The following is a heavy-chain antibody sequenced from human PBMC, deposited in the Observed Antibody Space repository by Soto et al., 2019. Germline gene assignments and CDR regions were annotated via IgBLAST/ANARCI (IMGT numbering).Heavy chain of an antibody. J-gene: IGHJ6*02. V-gene: IGHV3-74*01. CDR1: GFTFSNYA. CDR3: ARSVRSGSFPYYYYAMDV. Sequence: GGSLRLSCAASGFTFSNYAVTWVRQAPGKGLEWVSSIKSNGGSTSYADSVKGRFTISRDNAKNTLDLQMHGLRAEDMAVYYCARSVRSGSFPYYYYAMDVWGQGTTVTVSS. CDR2: IKSNGGST. D-gene: IGHD3-10*01.